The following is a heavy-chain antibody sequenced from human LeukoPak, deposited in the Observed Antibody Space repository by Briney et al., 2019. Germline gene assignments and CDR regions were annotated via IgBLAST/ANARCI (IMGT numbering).Heavy chain of an antibody. CDR1: GGSISSGSYY. CDR3: ARLALRMGNAFDI. D-gene: IGHD3-16*01. V-gene: IGHV4-61*02. J-gene: IGHJ3*02. Sequence: SETLSLTCTVSGGSISSGSYYWSWIRQPAGKGLEWSGRIYTSGSTNYNPSLKSRVTISVDTSKNQFSLKLSSVTAADTAVYYCARLALRMGNAFDIWGQGTMVTVSS. CDR2: IYTSGST.